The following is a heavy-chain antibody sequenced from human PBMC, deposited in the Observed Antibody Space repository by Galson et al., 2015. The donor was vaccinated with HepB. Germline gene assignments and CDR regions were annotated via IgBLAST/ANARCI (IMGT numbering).Heavy chain of an antibody. CDR3: ATYCSSTNCDWGVDY. J-gene: IGHJ4*02. CDR1: GGAFNTYA. CDR2: ILPIFDGP. Sequence: SVKVSCKASGGAFNTYALTWVRQAPGQGLEWIGGILPIFDGPNYAQKFQGRVTITADKSTSTAYMELRSLRSDDTAVYYCATYCSSTNCDWGVDYWGQGTLVTVSS. D-gene: IGHD2-2*01. V-gene: IGHV1-69*06.